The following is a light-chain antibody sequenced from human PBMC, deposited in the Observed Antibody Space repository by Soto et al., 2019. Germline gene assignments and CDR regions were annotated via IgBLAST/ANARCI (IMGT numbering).Light chain of an antibody. Sequence: DIQMTQSPSSLSASVGDRVIITCRASQDISYYLNWYQQKPGKAPRLLVYAASRLQSGVPLRFSGGGSGTDFTLTISSLQPEDFVTYFCQQSYSTPQFTFGPGTNVDVK. CDR2: AAS. J-gene: IGKJ3*01. CDR3: QQSYSTPQFT. V-gene: IGKV1-39*01. CDR1: QDISYY.